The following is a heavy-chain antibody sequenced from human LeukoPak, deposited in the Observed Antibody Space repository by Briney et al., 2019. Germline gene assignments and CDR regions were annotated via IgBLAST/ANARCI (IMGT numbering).Heavy chain of an antibody. J-gene: IGHJ4*02. V-gene: IGHV3-21*01. D-gene: IGHD6-13*01. CDR1: GFTFSSYN. CDR3: ARGYSSSWYYFDY. Sequence: GASLRLYCAASGFTFSSYNMNWVRQAPGKGLEWVSSISSSSSYIYYADSVKGRFTISRDNAKNSLYLQMNSLRAEDTAVYYCARGYSSSWYYFDYWGQGTLVTVSS. CDR2: ISSSSSYI.